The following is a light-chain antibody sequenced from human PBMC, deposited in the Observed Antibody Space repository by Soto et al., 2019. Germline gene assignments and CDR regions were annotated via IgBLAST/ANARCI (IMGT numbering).Light chain of an antibody. Sequence: QSALTQPASVSGSPGQSITISCTGTSSDVGGYNYVSWYQQHPGKAPKLMIYDVSNRPSGVSNRFSGSKSGNTTSLTISGLRAEDEADYYCNSYSSSSTPLWVFGTGTKVTVL. CDR2: DVS. CDR1: SSDVGGYNY. J-gene: IGLJ1*01. CDR3: NSYSSSSTPLWV. V-gene: IGLV2-14*01.